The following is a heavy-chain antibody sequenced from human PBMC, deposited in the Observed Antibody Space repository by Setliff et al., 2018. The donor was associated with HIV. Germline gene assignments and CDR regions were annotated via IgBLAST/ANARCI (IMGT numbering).Heavy chain of an antibody. CDR3: ARGPDGDSQYFQH. CDR1: GYTFTGYY. V-gene: IGHV1-2*06. J-gene: IGHJ1*01. CDR2: ISPNTGGT. Sequence: ASVKVSCKTSGYTFTGYYIHWVRQAPGQGLEWMGRISPNTGGTVYAKKFQGRVNMTRDTSTNTVYMDLSRLRSGDTALYYCARGPDGDSQYFQHWGQGTLVTVSS. D-gene: IGHD4-17*01.